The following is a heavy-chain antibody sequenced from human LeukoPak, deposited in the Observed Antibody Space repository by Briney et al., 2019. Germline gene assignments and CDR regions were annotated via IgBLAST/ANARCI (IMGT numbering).Heavy chain of an antibody. CDR1: GFTLSNYW. J-gene: IGHJ4*02. V-gene: IGHV3-74*01. D-gene: IGHD2-2*01. CDR3: AKYEDCSGTSCSFDY. Sequence: GGSLRLSCSASGFTLSNYWMHWVRQAPGKGLVWVSRINTDGSSTNYADSVKGRFTVSRDNAKNTLYLQMNSLRAEDTAVYYCAKYEDCSGTSCSFDYWGQGTLVTVSS. CDR2: INTDGSST.